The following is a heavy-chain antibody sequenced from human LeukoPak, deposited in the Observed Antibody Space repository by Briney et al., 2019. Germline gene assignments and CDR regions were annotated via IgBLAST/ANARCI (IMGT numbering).Heavy chain of an antibody. CDR2: IYSGGST. J-gene: IGHJ4*02. Sequence: GGSLRLSCAASGFTVSSDYMSWVRQAPGKGLEWVSVIYSGGSTDYADSVKGRFTISRDNSKNTLYLQMNSLRAEDTAVYYCARGSRYYGSGSYYWGQGTLVTVSS. CDR3: ARGSRYYGSGSYY. V-gene: IGHV3-66*01. CDR1: GFTVSSDY. D-gene: IGHD3-10*01.